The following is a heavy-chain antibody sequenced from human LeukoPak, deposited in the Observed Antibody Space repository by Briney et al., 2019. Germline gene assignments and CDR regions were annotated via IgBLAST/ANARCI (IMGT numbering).Heavy chain of an antibody. V-gene: IGHV3-9*01. CDR1: GFTFDDYA. D-gene: IGHD1-1*01. CDR2: ISWNRGSI. Sequence: PGGSLRLSCAASGFTFDDYAMHWVRQAPGKGLEWVSGISWNRGSIGYADFVKGRFTISRDNAKNSLYLQMNSLRGEDTALHYCAKAMYNWNDLDAFDIWGQGTMVTVSS. J-gene: IGHJ3*02. CDR3: AKAMYNWNDLDAFDI.